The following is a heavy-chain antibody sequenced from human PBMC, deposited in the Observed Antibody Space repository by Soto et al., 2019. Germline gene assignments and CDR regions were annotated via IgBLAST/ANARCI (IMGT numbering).Heavy chain of an antibody. D-gene: IGHD1-26*01. Sequence: SGTQSLTCTISGCSIISVGYYWSWIRQHPGKGLEWIGYIYYSGSTYYNPSLKSRVTISVDTSKNQFSLKLSSVTAADTAVYYCAREPTVWGQGTLVTVS. V-gene: IGHV4-31*03. J-gene: IGHJ4*02. CDR1: GCSIISVGYY. CDR2: IYYSGST. CDR3: AREPTV.